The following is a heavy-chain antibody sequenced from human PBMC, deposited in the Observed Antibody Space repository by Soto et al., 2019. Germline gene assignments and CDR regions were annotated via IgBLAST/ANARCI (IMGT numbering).Heavy chain of an antibody. CDR1: GFTFSSYT. J-gene: IGHJ4*02. D-gene: IGHD6-13*01. V-gene: IGHV3-23*01. CDR2: IGADGVTT. CDR3: AKKQKLTAGDVFFDY. Sequence: VGSLRLSCAASGFTFSSYTMSWVRQPPGKGLEWVSVIGADGVTTYFADSVKGRFTISRDNFKNTMSLQMNSLRAEDTAVYYCAKKQKLTAGDVFFDYWGQGTPVTVSS.